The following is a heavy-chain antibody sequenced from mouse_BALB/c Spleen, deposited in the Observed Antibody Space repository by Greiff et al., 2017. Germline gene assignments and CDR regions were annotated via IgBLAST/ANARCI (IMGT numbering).Heavy chain of an antibody. CDR3: ARIYYGNYEDAMDY. J-gene: IGHJ4*01. CDR1: GFTFSDYY. D-gene: IGHD2-1*01. Sequence: EVQRVESGGGLVKPGGPLKLSCAASGFTFSDYYMYWVRQTPEKRLEWVATISDGGSYTYYPDSVKGRFTISRDNAKNNLYLQMSSLKSEDTAMYYCARIYYGNYEDAMDYWGQGTSVTVSS. CDR2: ISDGGSYT. V-gene: IGHV5-4*02.